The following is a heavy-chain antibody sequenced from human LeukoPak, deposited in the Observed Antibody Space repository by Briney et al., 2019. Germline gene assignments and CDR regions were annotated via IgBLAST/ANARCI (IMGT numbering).Heavy chain of an antibody. Sequence: GRSLRLSCAASGFTFSSYGMHWVRQAPGKGLEWVAVIWYDESNKYYADSVKGRFTISRDNSKNTLYLQMNSLRAEDTAVYYCARVGQGSGSYYKNPMDYWGQGTLVTVSS. CDR3: ARVGQGSGSYYKNPMDY. D-gene: IGHD3-10*01. CDR2: IWYDESNK. V-gene: IGHV3-33*01. J-gene: IGHJ4*02. CDR1: GFTFSSYG.